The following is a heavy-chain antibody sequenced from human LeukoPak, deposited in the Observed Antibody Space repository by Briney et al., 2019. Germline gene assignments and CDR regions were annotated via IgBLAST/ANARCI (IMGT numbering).Heavy chain of an antibody. D-gene: IGHD3-9*01. CDR3: ARDYDILTGYSTGFDY. CDR2: IYPGDSDT. J-gene: IGHJ4*02. Sequence: GESLKISCQGAGYTFSNYWIGWVRQMPGKGLEWMGIIYPGDSDTRYSPSFQGQVIISTDESLITAYLQWSSLKASDTAIYYCARDYDILTGYSTGFDYWGQGTLVTVSS. V-gene: IGHV5-51*01. CDR1: GYTFSNYW.